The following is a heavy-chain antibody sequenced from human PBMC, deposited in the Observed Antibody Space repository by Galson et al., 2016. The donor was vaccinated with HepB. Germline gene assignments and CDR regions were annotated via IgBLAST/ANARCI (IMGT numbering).Heavy chain of an antibody. D-gene: IGHD3-16*01. Sequence: SLRLSCAASGFTFSRYWMHWVRQAPGKGLVWVSRINTDGSTTTYADSVKGRFTISRDNAKNTLYLQMNSLRAEDTAVYYCARVSGGHYERYAYWGQGTLVTVSS. J-gene: IGHJ4*02. CDR2: INTDGSTT. CDR1: GFTFSRYW. CDR3: ARVSGGHYERYAY. V-gene: IGHV3-74*01.